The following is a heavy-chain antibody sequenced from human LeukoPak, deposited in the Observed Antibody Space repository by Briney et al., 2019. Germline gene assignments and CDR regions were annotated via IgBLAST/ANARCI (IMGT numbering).Heavy chain of an antibody. CDR1: GGSISNHY. D-gene: IGHD6-13*01. CDR3: ARDQDIAAAGFDY. CDR2: IYYSGST. Sequence: SETLSLTCTVSGGSISNHYWSWIRQPPGKGLEWIGYIYYSGSTNYNPSLKSRVTISVDTSKNQLSLKLNSVTAADTAMYYCARDQDIAAAGFDYWGQGTLVTVSS. V-gene: IGHV4-59*11. J-gene: IGHJ4*02.